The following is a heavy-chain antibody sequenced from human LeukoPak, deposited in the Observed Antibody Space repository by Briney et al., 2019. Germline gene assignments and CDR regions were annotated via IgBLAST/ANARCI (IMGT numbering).Heavy chain of an antibody. Sequence: GGSLRLSCAASGFSFSDYSMSWVRQAPGKGLEWVSSISSSSSTIYYADSVKGRFTISRDNAKNSLYLHMNSLKDEDTAVYYCARGALDFDYWGQGTLVTVSS. CDR1: GFSFSDYS. J-gene: IGHJ4*02. CDR2: ISSSSSTI. V-gene: IGHV3-48*02. CDR3: ARGALDFDY.